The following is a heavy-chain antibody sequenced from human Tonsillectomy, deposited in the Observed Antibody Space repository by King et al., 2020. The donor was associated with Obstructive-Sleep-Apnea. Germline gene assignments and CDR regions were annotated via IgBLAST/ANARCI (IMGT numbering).Heavy chain of an antibody. Sequence: VQLQESGPGLVKPSETLSLTCTVSGGSISSYYWSWIRQPPGKGLEWIGYVYYSGSTTYNPSLTGRVTISVDTSKKQFSLKLSSVTAADTAVYYCAISVDTAMVFDYWGQGTLVTVSS. D-gene: IGHD5-18*01. V-gene: IGHV4-59*08. J-gene: IGHJ4*02. CDR2: VYYSGST. CDR3: AISVDTAMVFDY. CDR1: GGSISSYY.